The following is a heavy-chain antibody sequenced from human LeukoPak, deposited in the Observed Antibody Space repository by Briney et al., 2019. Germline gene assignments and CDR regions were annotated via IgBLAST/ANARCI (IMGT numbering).Heavy chain of an antibody. Sequence: GDSLKISCKASGYKFTSYWIAWVRQKPGHGLEWMGIIYPGDSDTRYSPSFQGQVTISADKSISTAYLQWSSLKASDTAMYYCARQTYGDYTDAFDIWGQGTMVTVSS. CDR3: ARQTYGDYTDAFDI. CDR1: GYKFTSYW. CDR2: IYPGDSDT. J-gene: IGHJ3*02. D-gene: IGHD4-17*01. V-gene: IGHV5-51*01.